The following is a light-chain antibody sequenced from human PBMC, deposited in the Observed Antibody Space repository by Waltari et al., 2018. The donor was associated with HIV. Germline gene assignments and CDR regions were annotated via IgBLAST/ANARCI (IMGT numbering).Light chain of an antibody. J-gene: IGLJ3*02. CDR2: YND. CDR3: QVWDDIIGPYVV. V-gene: IGLV3-21*04. CDR1: NIEDKT. Sequence: APGEAARISCGGNNIEDKTVHWYQQKPGQAPVLVIYYNDDRPSGIPERFSGSNSQNTATLTISRVEAGDEADYYCQVWDDIIGPYVVFGGGTKLTVL.